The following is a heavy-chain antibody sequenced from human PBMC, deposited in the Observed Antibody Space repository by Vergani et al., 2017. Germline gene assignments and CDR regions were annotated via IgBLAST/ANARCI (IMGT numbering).Heavy chain of an antibody. D-gene: IGHD6-13*01. CDR3: ARMIAAAGTEYFDY. V-gene: IGHV4-59*01. Sequence: QVQLQESGPGLVKPSETLSLTCTVSGGSINSYYWSWIRQPPGKGLEWIGYIYYSGSTNYNPSLKSRVTISLDTSKNQFSLKLSSVTAADTAVYYCARMIAAAGTEYFDYWGQGTLVTVSS. J-gene: IGHJ4*02. CDR2: IYYSGST. CDR1: GGSINSYY.